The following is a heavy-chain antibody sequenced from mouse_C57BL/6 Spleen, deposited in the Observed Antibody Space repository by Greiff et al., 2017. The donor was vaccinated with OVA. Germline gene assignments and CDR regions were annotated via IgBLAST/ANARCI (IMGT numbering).Heavy chain of an antibody. D-gene: IGHD4-1*01. CDR3: VRDRTGTYYFDY. J-gene: IGHJ2*01. CDR2: IRSKSSNYAT. Sequence: DVMLVESGGGLVQPKGSLKLSCAASGFTFNTSAMHWVRQAPGKGLEWVARIRSKSSNYATYYADSVKDRFTISRDDSQSMLYLQMNNLKTEDTAMYYCVRDRTGTYYFDYWGQGTTLTVSS. V-gene: IGHV10-3*01. CDR1: GFTFNTSA.